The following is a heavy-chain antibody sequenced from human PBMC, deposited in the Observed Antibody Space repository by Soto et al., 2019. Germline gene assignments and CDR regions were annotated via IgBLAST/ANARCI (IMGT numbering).Heavy chain of an antibody. CDR2: ISGSGGST. J-gene: IGHJ6*02. CDR1: GFTFSSYA. D-gene: IGHD3-10*01. V-gene: IGHV3-23*01. CDR3: ARHHMVRGVTPWIPYYYYGMDV. Sequence: GGSLRLSCAASGFTFSSYAMSWVRQAPGKGLEWVSAISGSGGSTYYADSVKGQVTISADKSISTAYLQWSSLKASDTAMYYCARHHMVRGVTPWIPYYYYGMDVWGQGTTVTVSS.